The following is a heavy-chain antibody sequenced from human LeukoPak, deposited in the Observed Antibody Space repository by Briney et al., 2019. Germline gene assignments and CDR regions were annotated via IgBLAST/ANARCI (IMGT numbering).Heavy chain of an antibody. J-gene: IGHJ4*02. CDR3: ASSNAIPKYYFDY. V-gene: IGHV4-61*02. CDR2: IYTSGST. CDR1: GGSISSGSYY. D-gene: IGHD2-8*01. Sequence: SQTLSLTCTVSGGSISSGSYYWSWIRQPAGKGLEWIGRIYTSGSTNYNPSLKSRVTISVDTSKNQFSLKLSSVTAADTAVYYCASSNAIPKYYFDYWGQGTPVTVSS.